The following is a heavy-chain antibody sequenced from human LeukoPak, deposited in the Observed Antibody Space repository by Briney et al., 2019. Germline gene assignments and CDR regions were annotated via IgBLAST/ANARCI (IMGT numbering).Heavy chain of an antibody. D-gene: IGHD2-15*01. Sequence: GGSLRLSCAASGFTFSSYEMNWVRQAPGKGLEWVSYISSSGSTIYYADSVKGRFTISRDNANNSLYLQMNSLRAEDTAVYYCARRYCSGGSCYSFDYWGQGTLATVSS. CDR2: ISSSGSTI. J-gene: IGHJ4*02. CDR1: GFTFSSYE. CDR3: ARRYCSGGSCYSFDY. V-gene: IGHV3-48*03.